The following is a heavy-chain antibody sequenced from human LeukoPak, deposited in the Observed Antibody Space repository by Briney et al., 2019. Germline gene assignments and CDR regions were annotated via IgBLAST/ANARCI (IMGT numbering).Heavy chain of an antibody. J-gene: IGHJ3*02. D-gene: IGHD3-22*01. CDR2: IYYSGGA. CDR1: GSSISSSSYY. V-gene: IGHV4-39*01. Sequence: SETLSLTCTVAGSSISSSSYYWGWIRQPPGKGLEWIGSIYYSGGASYNPYLKSRVTISVDTAKNQSSLKLSPVTAADTAVYYCARHGRDYYASSGYSDAFDIWGQGTMVTVSS. CDR3: ARHGRDYYASSGYSDAFDI.